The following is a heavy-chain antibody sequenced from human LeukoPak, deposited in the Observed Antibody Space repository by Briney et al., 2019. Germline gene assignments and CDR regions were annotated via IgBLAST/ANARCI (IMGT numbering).Heavy chain of an antibody. V-gene: IGHV4-4*07. D-gene: IGHD2-15*01. Sequence: SETLSLTCTVSGDYISSNYWTWLRQPAGKGLEWIGRIYTNGGTNYNPSLKSRVTMSLVTSKKQFALKLSSVTAADTAVYYCAREKPVPGSGDIVVVIPATWGQGTLVTVSS. J-gene: IGHJ5*02. CDR2: IYTNGGT. CDR1: GDYISSNY. CDR3: AREKPVPGSGDIVVVIPAT.